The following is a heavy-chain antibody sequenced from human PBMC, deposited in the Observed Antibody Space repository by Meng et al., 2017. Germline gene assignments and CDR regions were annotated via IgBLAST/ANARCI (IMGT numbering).Heavy chain of an antibody. D-gene: IGHD2-15*01. CDR3: AKSGLSPYCSGGSCYYDAFDI. Sequence: GESLKISCAASGFTFSSYAMSWVRQAPGKGLEWVSAISGSGGSTYYADSVKGRFTISRDNSKNTLYLQMNSLRAEDTAVYYCAKSGLSPYCSGGSCYYDAFDIWGQGTMVTGSS. CDR1: GFTFSSYA. CDR2: ISGSGGST. J-gene: IGHJ3*02. V-gene: IGHV3-23*01.